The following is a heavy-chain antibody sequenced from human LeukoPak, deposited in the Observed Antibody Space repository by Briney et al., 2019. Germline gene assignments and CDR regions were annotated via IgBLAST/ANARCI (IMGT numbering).Heavy chain of an antibody. CDR2: INPSGGST. J-gene: IGHJ5*02. V-gene: IGHV1-46*01. CDR3: ARGHGSGYTNYFDP. D-gene: IGHD3-10*01. CDR1: GYTFTSYY. Sequence: ASVKVSCKASGYTFTSYYMHWVRQAPGQGLKWMGIINPSGGSTSSAQKFQGRVTITADKSTSTFYMELSSLRSEDTAVYYCARGHGSGYTNYFDPWGQGTLVTVSS.